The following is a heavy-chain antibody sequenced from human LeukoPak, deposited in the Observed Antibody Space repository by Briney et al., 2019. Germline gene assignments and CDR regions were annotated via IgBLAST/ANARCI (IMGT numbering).Heavy chain of an antibody. J-gene: IGHJ6*03. Sequence: PSETLSLTCAVYGGSLSGYYWSWIRQPPGKGLEWIGEINHSGSTNYNPSLKSRVTISVDTSKNQFSLKLSSVTAADTAVYYCARGSGMGYDFWSGYFESYYMDVWGKGTTVTVSS. D-gene: IGHD3-3*01. CDR3: ARGSGMGYDFWSGYFESYYMDV. CDR2: INHSGST. V-gene: IGHV4-34*01. CDR1: GGSLSGYY.